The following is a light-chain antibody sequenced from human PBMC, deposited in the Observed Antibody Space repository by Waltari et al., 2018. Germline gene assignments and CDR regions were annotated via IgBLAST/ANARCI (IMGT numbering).Light chain of an antibody. J-gene: IGKJ3*01. CDR2: WAS. CDR3: QQYYSTPFT. V-gene: IGKV4-1*01. Sequence: DIVMTQSPDYLAVSLGERATLNCKSNQSLLFNSNSKNYLAWYQQRSGQPPKLLMYWASTRESGVPDRFSGSGSGTDFTLTISSLQAEDVAVYHCQQYYSTPFTFGPGTKVEI. CDR1: QSLLFNSNSKNY.